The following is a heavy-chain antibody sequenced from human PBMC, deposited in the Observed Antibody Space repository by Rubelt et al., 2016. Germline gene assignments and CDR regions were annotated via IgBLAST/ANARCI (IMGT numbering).Heavy chain of an antibody. Sequence: QLQLQESGPGLVKPSETLSLTCTVSGGSISSSSYYWGWIRQPPGKGLEWIGSIYYSGSTYYNPSLKSRVTISVDTSKNQFSLKLSSVTAADTAVYYCARRGGTIFSNLLYGMDVWGQGTTVTVSS. CDR3: ARRGGTIFSNLLYGMDV. J-gene: IGHJ6*02. CDR1: GGSISSSSYY. V-gene: IGHV4-39*01. D-gene: IGHD3-3*01. CDR2: IYYSGST.